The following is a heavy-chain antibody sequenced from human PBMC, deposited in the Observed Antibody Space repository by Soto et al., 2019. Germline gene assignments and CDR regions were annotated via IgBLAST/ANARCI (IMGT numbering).Heavy chain of an antibody. CDR2: ISWNSGSI. D-gene: IGHD3-3*01. CDR3: AKDNYDFWSGIDY. J-gene: IGHJ4*02. CDR1: RLTVDHYA. V-gene: IGHV3-9*01. Sequence: GGSTRLCCAASRLTVDHYAMHWVRQTPGKGLEWVSGISWNSGSIGYADSVKGRFTISRDNAKNSLHLQMNSLRAEDTALYYCAKDNYDFWSGIDYWGQGTLVTVSS.